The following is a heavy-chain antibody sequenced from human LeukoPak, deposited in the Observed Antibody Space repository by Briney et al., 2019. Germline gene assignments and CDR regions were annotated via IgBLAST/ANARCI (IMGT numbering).Heavy chain of an antibody. J-gene: IGHJ5*02. CDR1: GFTFSSYW. D-gene: IGHD2-2*01. V-gene: IGHV3-7*01. Sequence: GGSLRLSCAASGFTFSSYWMSWVRQAPGKGLEWVANIKQDGSEKYYVDSVKGRFTISRDNAKNSLYLQMNSLRAEDTAVYYCARYTYCSSTSCPIRRWFDPWGQGTLVTVSS. CDR3: ARYTYCSSTSCPIRRWFDP. CDR2: IKQDGSEK.